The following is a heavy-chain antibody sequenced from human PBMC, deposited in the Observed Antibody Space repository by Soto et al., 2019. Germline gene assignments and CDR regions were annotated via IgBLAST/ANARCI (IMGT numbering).Heavy chain of an antibody. CDR1: GFTFSTYS. CDR3: ANGGRSSSWYEDY. J-gene: IGHJ4*02. V-gene: IGHV3-21*01. Sequence: EVQLVESGGGLVKPGGSLSLTCAASGFTFSTYSMNWVRQAPGKGLEWVSSISDNSGYIFYADSVKGRFTISRDNAKNPLYLQMNSLRAEDTAVYYCANGGRSSSWYEDYWGQGTLVTVSS. D-gene: IGHD6-13*01. CDR2: ISDNSGYI.